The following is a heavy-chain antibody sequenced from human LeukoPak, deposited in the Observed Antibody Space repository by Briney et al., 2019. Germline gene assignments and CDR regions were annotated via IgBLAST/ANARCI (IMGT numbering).Heavy chain of an antibody. Sequence: ASVKVSCKASGYTFTDYYMHWVRQAPGQGPEWLGWFDPNSGGTNYAQKFQGWVTMTRDTSISTAFMELRSPKSDDTAVYYCARELRRLSGSGTLGYWGQGSLVSVSS. CDR3: ARELRRLSGSGTLGY. D-gene: IGHD3-10*01. CDR2: FDPNSGGT. CDR1: GYTFTDYY. V-gene: IGHV1-2*04. J-gene: IGHJ4*02.